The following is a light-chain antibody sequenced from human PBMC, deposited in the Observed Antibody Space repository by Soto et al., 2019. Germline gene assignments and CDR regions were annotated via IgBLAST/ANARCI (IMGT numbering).Light chain of an antibody. V-gene: IGKV1-5*01. CDR3: EEYSRYRLS. CDR1: QSISRW. J-gene: IGKJ4*01. Sequence: DIQMTQSPSTLSASVGDRVTVTCRASQSISRWLAWYQQKPGKAPHLLIYDASSLASGAPSRISGSQYRPEFILALSSLQADGFATYYCEEYSRYRLSFAGGTEV. CDR2: DAS.